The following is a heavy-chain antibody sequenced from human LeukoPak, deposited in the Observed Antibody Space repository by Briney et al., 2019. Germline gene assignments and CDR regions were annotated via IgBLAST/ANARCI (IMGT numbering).Heavy chain of an antibody. CDR1: GGSVSDYY. Sequence: SETLSLTCTISGGSVSDYYWSWIRQSPGKGLEWIGYIYHTGSTSYSPSLKSRVTISVDTSKNQFSLKLSSVTAADTAVYYCARTTEEYYGSGKFRRYYSYYYYMDVWGKGTTVTVSS. CDR3: ARTTEEYYGSGKFRRYYSYYYYMDV. V-gene: IGHV4-59*02. D-gene: IGHD3-10*01. J-gene: IGHJ6*03. CDR2: IYHTGST.